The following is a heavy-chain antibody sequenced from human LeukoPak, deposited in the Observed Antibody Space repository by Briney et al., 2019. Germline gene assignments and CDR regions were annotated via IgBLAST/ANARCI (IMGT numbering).Heavy chain of an antibody. CDR1: GGSISSYF. Sequence: SETLSLTCTVSGGSISSYFWSWIRQSPGKGLEWIGEINHSGSTNYNPSLKSRVTISVDTSKNQFSLKLSSVTAADTAVYYCARVGLYSSSWYWTNWGQGTLVTVSS. V-gene: IGHV4-34*01. CDR2: INHSGST. D-gene: IGHD6-13*01. CDR3: ARVGLYSSSWYWTN. J-gene: IGHJ4*02.